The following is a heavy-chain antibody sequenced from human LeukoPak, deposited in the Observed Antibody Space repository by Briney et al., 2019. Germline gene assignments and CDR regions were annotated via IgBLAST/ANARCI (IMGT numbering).Heavy chain of an antibody. CDR2: ISYDGSNK. Sequence: GGSLRLSCAASGFTFSSYAMHWVRQAPGEGLEWVAVISYDGSNKYYADSVKGRFTISRDNSKNTLYLQMNSLRAEDTAVYYCARDPFGVDYHWGQGTLVTVSS. CDR3: ARDPFGVDYH. V-gene: IGHV3-30-3*01. J-gene: IGHJ5*02. D-gene: IGHD3-16*01. CDR1: GFTFSSYA.